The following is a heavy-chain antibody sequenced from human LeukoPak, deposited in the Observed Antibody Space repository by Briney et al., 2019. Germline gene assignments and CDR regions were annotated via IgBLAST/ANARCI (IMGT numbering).Heavy chain of an antibody. CDR1: GDSISSSSHH. J-gene: IGHJ4*02. Sequence: SETLSLTCAVSGDSISSSSHHWVWIRQSPGQGLEWIGSIYYGRTTYYNPSLNSRVTISVLTSKNQFSLQLNSVTAADTAVYYCARHDGRGGATMGAFDSWGQGSLVAVSS. V-gene: IGHV4-39*01. CDR3: ARHDGRGGATMGAFDS. CDR2: IYYGRTT. D-gene: IGHD5-24*01.